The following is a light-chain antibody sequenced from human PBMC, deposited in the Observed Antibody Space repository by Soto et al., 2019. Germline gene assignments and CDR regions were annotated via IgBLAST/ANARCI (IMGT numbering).Light chain of an antibody. CDR1: SSNIGSNT. Sequence: QSVLTQPPSASGTPGQRVTISCSGSSSNIGSNTVNWYQQLPGTAPKLLIYSNNQRPSGGPDRFAGSKSGTSASLAISGLQSEDEADYYCAAWDDSLKGWVVGGGTQPTVL. V-gene: IGLV1-44*01. CDR2: SNN. J-gene: IGLJ3*02. CDR3: AAWDDSLKGWV.